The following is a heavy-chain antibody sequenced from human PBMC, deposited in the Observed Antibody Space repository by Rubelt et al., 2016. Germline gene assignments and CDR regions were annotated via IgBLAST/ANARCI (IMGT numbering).Heavy chain of an antibody. CDR1: GGSFSNFY. CDR2: VFYSGTA. V-gene: IGHV4-39*07. Sequence: QVQLQESGPGLVKPSETLSLSCTISGGSFSNFYWAWIRQPPGKGLEWIGSVFYSGTAYYNPSVKSRVTLPVDTSRNQFSMKLTSLTAADTAVYYCARAEVTFFGIMTHGAFDIWGQGTKVTVSS. J-gene: IGHJ3*02. CDR3: ARAEVTFFGIMTHGAFDI. D-gene: IGHD3-3*01.